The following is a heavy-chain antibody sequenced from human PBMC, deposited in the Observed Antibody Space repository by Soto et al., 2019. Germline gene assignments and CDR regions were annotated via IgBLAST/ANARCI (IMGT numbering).Heavy chain of an antibody. CDR3: ARARVAGTDLDY. V-gene: IGHV4-61*01. CDR1: GDSITSSSHY. CDR2: IYYSGST. J-gene: IGHJ4*02. D-gene: IGHD6-19*01. Sequence: SETLSLTCTVSGDSITSSSHYWSWIRQPPGKGLEWIGYIYYSGSTNYNPSLKSRVTISVDTSKNQFSLKLSSVTAADTAVYYCARARVAGTDLDYWGQGTLVTVSS.